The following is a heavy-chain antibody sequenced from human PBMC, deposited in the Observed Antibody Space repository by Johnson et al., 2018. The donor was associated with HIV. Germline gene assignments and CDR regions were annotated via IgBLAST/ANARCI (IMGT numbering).Heavy chain of an antibody. Sequence: QVQLVESGGGVVQPGGSLRLSCAASGFTFSSYGMHWVRQAPGKGLEWVAFIRYDGSNKYYADSAKGRFTISRDNSKNTLYVQMNSLRAEDTAIYYCAKDLYDFWSGYGAFDIWGQGTMVTVSS. V-gene: IGHV3-30*02. CDR1: GFTFSSYG. D-gene: IGHD3-3*01. CDR3: AKDLYDFWSGYGAFDI. J-gene: IGHJ3*02. CDR2: IRYDGSNK.